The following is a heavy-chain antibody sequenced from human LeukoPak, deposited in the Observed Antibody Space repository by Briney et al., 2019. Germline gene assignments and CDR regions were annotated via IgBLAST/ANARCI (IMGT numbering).Heavy chain of an antibody. Sequence: GGSLRLSCAASGFTFGNAWMSWVRQAPGKGLEWVGRIKSKTDGGTTDYAAPVKGRFTISRDDSKNTLYLQMNSLKTEDTAVYYCTTDRESSTSLDYWGQGTLVTVSS. CDR3: TTDRESSTSLDY. D-gene: IGHD2-2*01. CDR2: IKSKTDGGTT. CDR1: GFTFGNAW. J-gene: IGHJ4*02. V-gene: IGHV3-15*01.